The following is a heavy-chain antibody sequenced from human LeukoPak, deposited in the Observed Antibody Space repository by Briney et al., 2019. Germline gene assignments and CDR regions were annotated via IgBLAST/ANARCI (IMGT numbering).Heavy chain of an antibody. CDR2: INHSGST. J-gene: IGHJ2*01. V-gene: IGHV4-34*01. CDR3: ARQRYSSGWYLRWYFDL. CDR1: GGSISTYY. Sequence: SETLSLTCTVSGGSISTYYWSWIRQPPGKGLEWIGEINHSGSTNYNPSLKSRVTISVDASKNQFSLKLSSVTAADTAVYYCARQRYSSGWYLRWYFDLWGRGTLVTVSS. D-gene: IGHD6-19*01.